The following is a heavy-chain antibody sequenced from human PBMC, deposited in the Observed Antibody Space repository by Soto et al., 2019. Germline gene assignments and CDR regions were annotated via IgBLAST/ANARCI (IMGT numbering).Heavy chain of an antibody. CDR3: ARSYCSSTSCYFDY. V-gene: IGHV5-10-1*01. J-gene: IGHJ4*02. CDR1: GYSFTSYW. CDR2: IDPSDSYT. D-gene: IGHD2-2*01. Sequence: PGESLKISCKGSGYSFTSYWISWVRQMPGKGLEWMGRIDPSDSYTNYSPSFQGHVTISADRSISTAYLQWSSLKASDTAMYYCARSYCSSTSCYFDYWGQGTLVTVSS.